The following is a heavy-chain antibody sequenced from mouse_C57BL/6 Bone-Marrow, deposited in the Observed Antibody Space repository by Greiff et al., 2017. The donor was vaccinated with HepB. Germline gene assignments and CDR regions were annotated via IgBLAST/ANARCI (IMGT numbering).Heavy chain of an antibody. CDR2: IRLKSDNYAT. Sequence: EVKLMESGGGLVQPGGSMKLSCVASGFTFSNYWMNWVRQSPEKGLEWVAQIRLKSDNYATHYAESVKGRFTISRDDSKSSVYLQMNNLRAEDTGIYYCTGPHWDGVAYWGQGTLVTVSA. V-gene: IGHV6-3*01. CDR1: GFTFSNYW. D-gene: IGHD4-1*01. CDR3: TGPHWDGVAY. J-gene: IGHJ3*01.